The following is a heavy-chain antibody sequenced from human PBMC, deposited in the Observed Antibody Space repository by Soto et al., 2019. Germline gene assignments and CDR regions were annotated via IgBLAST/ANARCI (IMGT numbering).Heavy chain of an antibody. J-gene: IGHJ4*02. D-gene: IGHD6-6*01. CDR1: GGSISSYY. CDR2: IYDSGST. Sequence: PSGTLSLTCTASGGSISSYYWSWIRQPPGKGLEWIGYIYDSGSTNYNPSLKSRVTISVDTSKNQFSLKLTSVTAADTAVYYCAAPPRYWGQGTLVTVSS. CDR3: AAPPRY. V-gene: IGHV4-59*01.